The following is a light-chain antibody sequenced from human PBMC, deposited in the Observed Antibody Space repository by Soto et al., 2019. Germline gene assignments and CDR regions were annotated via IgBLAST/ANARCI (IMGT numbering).Light chain of an antibody. J-gene: IGKJ1*01. CDR1: QDVSSK. Sequence: ELVVTQSPATLSVSPGERVTLSCRTSQDVSSKLAWYQHKPGQAPRLLILGASTRATGIPDRFSGSGSGTDFTLTISSLQPEDFAVYYCQQYYNWPRTFGQGTKVDI. CDR3: QQYYNWPRT. CDR2: GAS. V-gene: IGKV3D-15*01.